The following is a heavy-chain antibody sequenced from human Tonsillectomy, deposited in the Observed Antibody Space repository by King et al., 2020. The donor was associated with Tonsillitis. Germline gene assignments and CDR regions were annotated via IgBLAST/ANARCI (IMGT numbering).Heavy chain of an antibody. V-gene: IGHV1-46*01. J-gene: IGHJ4*02. D-gene: IGHD1-26*01. Sequence: GQLVQSGAEVKKPGASVKVSCKASGYTFTSYYMHWVRQAPGQGLEWMGIINPSGGSTSYAQKFQGRVTMTRDTSTSTVYMELSSLRPEDTAVYYCVRDFRWGSGSYCYFDSWGQGTLVTVSS. CDR3: VRDFRWGSGSYCYFDS. CDR1: GYTFTSYY. CDR2: INPSGGST.